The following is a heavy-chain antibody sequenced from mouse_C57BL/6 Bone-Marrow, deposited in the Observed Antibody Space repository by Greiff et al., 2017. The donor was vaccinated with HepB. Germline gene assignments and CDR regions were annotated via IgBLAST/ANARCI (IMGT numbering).Heavy chain of an antibody. CDR1: GYTFTSYW. Sequence: QVQLQQPGAELVKPGASVKMSCKASGYTFTSYWITWVKQRPGQGLEWIGDIYPGSGSTNYNEKFKSKATLTVDTSSSTAYMQLSSLTSEDSAVYYCAKDWYGSSIWYFDVWGTGTTVTVSS. CDR2: IYPGSGST. CDR3: AKDWYGSSIWYFDV. J-gene: IGHJ1*03. V-gene: IGHV1-55*01. D-gene: IGHD1-1*01.